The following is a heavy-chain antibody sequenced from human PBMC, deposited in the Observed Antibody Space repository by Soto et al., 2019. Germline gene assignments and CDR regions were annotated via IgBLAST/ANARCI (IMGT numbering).Heavy chain of an antibody. CDR1: GGSISTYY. V-gene: IGHV4-59*01. CDR3: ARGRFWSGYAGYFDY. CDR2: VYYSGST. J-gene: IGHJ4*02. Sequence: PSETLSLTCTVSGGSISTYYWSWIRQPPGKGLEWIGYVYYSGSTNYNPSLKSRVTMSVDAPNNQFSLKLSSVTAADAAIYYCARGRFWSGYAGYFDYWGQGSLVTVSS. D-gene: IGHD3-3*01.